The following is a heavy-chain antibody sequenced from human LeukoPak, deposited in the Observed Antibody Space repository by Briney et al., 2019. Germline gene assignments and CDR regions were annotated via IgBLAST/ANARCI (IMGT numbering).Heavy chain of an antibody. CDR1: GGSFSGYY. CDR2: IYHSGST. Sequence: PSETLSLTCAVYGGSFSGYYWGWIRQPPGKGLEWLGSIYHSGSTYYNPSLKSRVTISVDTSKNQFSLKLSSVTAADTAVYYCARDWQQLANFDYWGQGTLVTVSS. V-gene: IGHV4-38-2*02. J-gene: IGHJ4*02. CDR3: ARDWQQLANFDY. D-gene: IGHD6-13*01.